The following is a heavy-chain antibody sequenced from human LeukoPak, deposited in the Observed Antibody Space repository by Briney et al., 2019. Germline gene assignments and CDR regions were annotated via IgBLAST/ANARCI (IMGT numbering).Heavy chain of an antibody. V-gene: IGHV1-18*01. Sequence: GASVKVSCKASGYTFTSYDFSWVRQAPGQGLEWMGWISTYNGNTSYAQRFQGRVTMTTDTSTSTAYLELRSLRSDDTAVYYCARDSCSGGSCYVDYWGQGTLLTVSS. CDR2: ISTYNGNT. J-gene: IGHJ4*02. CDR3: ARDSCSGGSCYVDY. D-gene: IGHD2-15*01. CDR1: GYTFTSYD.